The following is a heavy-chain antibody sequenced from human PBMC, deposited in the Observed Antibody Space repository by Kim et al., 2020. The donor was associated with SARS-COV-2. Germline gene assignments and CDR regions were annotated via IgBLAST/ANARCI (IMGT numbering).Heavy chain of an antibody. Sequence: SETLSLTCAVYGGSFSGYYWSWIRQPPGKGLEWIGEINHSGSTNYNPSLKSRVTISVDTSKNQFSLKLSSVTAADTAVYYCAREVGGPMTTVTTSLRDDAFDIWGQGTMVTVSS. J-gene: IGHJ3*02. D-gene: IGHD4-17*01. V-gene: IGHV4-34*01. CDR2: INHSGST. CDR3: AREVGGPMTTVTTSLRDDAFDI. CDR1: GGSFSGYY.